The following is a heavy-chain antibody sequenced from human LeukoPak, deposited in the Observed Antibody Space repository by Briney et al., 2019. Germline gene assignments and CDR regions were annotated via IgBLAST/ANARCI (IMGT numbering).Heavy chain of an antibody. Sequence: KPSETLSLTCAVYGGSFSGYYWSWIRQPPGKGLEWIGEINHSGSTNYNPSLKSRVTILLDMSKNQFSLNLSSVTAADTAVYYCARRPRGVIIKTWFDSWGQGTLVTVSS. J-gene: IGHJ5*01. CDR3: ARRPRGVIIKTWFDS. CDR2: INHSGST. V-gene: IGHV4-34*01. D-gene: IGHD3-10*01. CDR1: GGSFSGYY.